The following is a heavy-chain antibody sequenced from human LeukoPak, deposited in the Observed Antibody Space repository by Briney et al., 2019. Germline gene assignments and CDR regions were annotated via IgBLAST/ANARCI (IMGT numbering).Heavy chain of an antibody. V-gene: IGHV4-59*01. CDR2: IYYSGST. D-gene: IGHD2-8*01. CDR3: ARALRGMLEGYYYYYMDV. J-gene: IGHJ6*03. CDR1: GGSISSYY. Sequence: PSETLSLTCTVSGGSISSYYWSWIRQPPGKGLEWIGYIYYSGSTNYNPSLKSRVTISVDTSKNQFSLKLSSVTAADTAVYYCARALRGMLEGYYYYYMDVWGKGTTVTVSS.